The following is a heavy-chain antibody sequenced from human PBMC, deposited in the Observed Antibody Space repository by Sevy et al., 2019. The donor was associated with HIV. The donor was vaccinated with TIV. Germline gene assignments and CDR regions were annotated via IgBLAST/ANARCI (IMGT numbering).Heavy chain of an antibody. Sequence: GGSLRLSCAASGFTFTGSTMYWVRQASGKGLEWVARIRSRAKTYATAYAASVKGRFTISRDDSRNTAYLQMNSLRAEDTAVYYCAKGAGYSSGGGGYWGQGTLVAVSS. CDR1: GFTFTGST. CDR2: IRSRAKTYAT. J-gene: IGHJ4*02. V-gene: IGHV3-73*01. CDR3: AKGAGYSSGGGGY. D-gene: IGHD6-19*01.